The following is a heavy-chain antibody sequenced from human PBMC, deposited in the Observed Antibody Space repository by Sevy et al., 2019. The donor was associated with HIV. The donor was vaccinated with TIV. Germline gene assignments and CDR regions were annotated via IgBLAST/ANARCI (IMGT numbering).Heavy chain of an antibody. V-gene: IGHV3-53*01. CDR2: ISGGINT. Sequence: GGSLRLSCAASGFSVSSNSMSWVRQAPGKGLEWVAVISGGINTYYAESVKGRFTISRDNAENTLYVQMSSLKAEDTAVYYCTRDQWDHGSGSFYFAYWGQGALVTASS. D-gene: IGHD3-10*01. CDR1: GFSVSSNS. J-gene: IGHJ4*02. CDR3: TRDQWDHGSGSFYFAY.